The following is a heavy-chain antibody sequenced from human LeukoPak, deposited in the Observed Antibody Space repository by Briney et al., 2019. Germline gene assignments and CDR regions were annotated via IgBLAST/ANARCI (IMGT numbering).Heavy chain of an antibody. Sequence: GASVKVSCKTSGYTFTGYYIQWVRQTPGQGLEWMGYINPTSGGTNYAQEFQGRVTMTRDTSISTAYMELSRLRSDDTAVYYCARRDSEGSGSYYNYWGQGTLVTVSS. CDR3: ARRDSEGSGSYYNY. CDR2: INPTSGGT. D-gene: IGHD3-10*01. J-gene: IGHJ4*02. V-gene: IGHV1-2*02. CDR1: GYTFTGYY.